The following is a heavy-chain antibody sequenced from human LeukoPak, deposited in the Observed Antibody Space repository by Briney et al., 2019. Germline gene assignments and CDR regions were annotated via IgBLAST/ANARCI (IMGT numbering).Heavy chain of an antibody. J-gene: IGHJ3*02. Sequence: ASVKVSCKASGYTFTGYYMHWVRQAPGQGLEWMGWINPNSGGTNYAQKFQGRVTMTRDTSISTAYMELSRLRSDDTAVYYCARSYCSGGSCYDAFDIWGQGTMVTVSS. CDR2: INPNSGGT. V-gene: IGHV1-2*02. CDR3: ARSYCSGGSCYDAFDI. D-gene: IGHD2-15*01. CDR1: GYTFTGYY.